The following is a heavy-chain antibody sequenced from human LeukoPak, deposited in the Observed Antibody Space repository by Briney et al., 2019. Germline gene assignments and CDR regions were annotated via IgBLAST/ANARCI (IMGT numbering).Heavy chain of an antibody. J-gene: IGHJ4*02. D-gene: IGHD5-18*01. Sequence: GGSLRLSCAASGFTFNTYSMQWVRQAPGKGLESVSSISSSSSSIYYADSVKGRFTISRDNAKNLLYLQMNSLRAEDTAVYYCARDQGYSRVWGQGTLVTVSS. CDR2: ISSSSSSI. CDR3: ARDQGYSRV. V-gene: IGHV3-21*01. CDR1: GFTFNTYS.